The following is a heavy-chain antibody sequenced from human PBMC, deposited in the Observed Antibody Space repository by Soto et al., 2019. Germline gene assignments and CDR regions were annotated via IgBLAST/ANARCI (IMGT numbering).Heavy chain of an antibody. D-gene: IGHD3-3*01. Sequence: PSETLSLTCTVSGGSISSYYWSWIRQPPGKGLEWIGYIYYSGSTNYNPSLKSRVTISVDTSKNQFSLKLSSVTAADTAVYYCARSGFLELLWLDYWGQGTLVTVSS. CDR2: IYYSGST. CDR1: GGSISSYY. J-gene: IGHJ4*02. CDR3: ARSGFLELLWLDY. V-gene: IGHV4-59*08.